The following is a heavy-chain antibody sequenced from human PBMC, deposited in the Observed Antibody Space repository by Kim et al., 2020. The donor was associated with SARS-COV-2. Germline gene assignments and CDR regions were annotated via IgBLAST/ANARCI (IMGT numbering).Heavy chain of an antibody. V-gene: IGHV3-30*18. CDR2: ISYDGSNK. J-gene: IGHJ6*02. Sequence: GGSLRLSCAASGFTFSSYGMHWVRQAPGKGLEWVAVISYDGSNKYYADSVKGRFTISRDNSKNTLYLQMNSLRAEDTAVYYCAKDSLRGGMDVWGQGTTVTVSS. D-gene: IGHD3-16*01. CDR1: GFTFSSYG. CDR3: AKDSLRGGMDV.